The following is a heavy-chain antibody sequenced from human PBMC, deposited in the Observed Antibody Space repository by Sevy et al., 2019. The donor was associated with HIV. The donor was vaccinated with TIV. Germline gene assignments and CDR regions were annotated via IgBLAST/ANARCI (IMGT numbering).Heavy chain of an antibody. V-gene: IGHV4-34*01. CDR1: GGSFSGYY. D-gene: IGHD6-13*01. Sequence: SESLSLTCAVYGGSFSGYYWSWIRQPPGKGLEWIGEINDSGSTNYNPSLKSRVTISVDTSKNQFSLKLSSVTAADTAVYYCARGIAAAGTVDYWGQGTLVTVSS. CDR2: INDSGST. CDR3: ARGIAAAGTVDY. J-gene: IGHJ4*02.